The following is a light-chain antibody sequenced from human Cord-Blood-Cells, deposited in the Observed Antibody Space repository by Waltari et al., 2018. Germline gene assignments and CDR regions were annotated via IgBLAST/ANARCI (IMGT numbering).Light chain of an antibody. J-gene: IGLJ2*01. Sequence: QSALTQPRSVSGSPGQSVTISCTGTSSAVCGSTYVSWYQQHPGKAPKLRIYDVSKRPSGVPDRFSGSKSGNTASLTISGLQAEDEADYYCCSYAGSYTFVVFGGGTKLTVL. CDR1: SSAVCGSTY. CDR2: DVS. CDR3: CSYAGSYTFVV. V-gene: IGLV2-11*02.